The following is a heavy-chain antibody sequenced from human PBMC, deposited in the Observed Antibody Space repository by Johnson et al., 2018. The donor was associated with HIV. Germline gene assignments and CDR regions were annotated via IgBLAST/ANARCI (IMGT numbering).Heavy chain of an antibody. V-gene: IGHV3-11*04. D-gene: IGHD3-22*01. J-gene: IGHJ3*02. CDR3: ASDDSSGYDAFDI. CDR1: GFTVSSNY. Sequence: QVQLVESGGGLIQPGGSLRLSCAASGFTVSSNYMSWIRQAPGKGLEWVSYISSSGSTIYYADSVKGRFTISRDNAKNSLYLKMNSLRAEDTAGYYCASDDSSGYDAFDIWGQGTMVTVSS. CDR2: ISSSGSTI.